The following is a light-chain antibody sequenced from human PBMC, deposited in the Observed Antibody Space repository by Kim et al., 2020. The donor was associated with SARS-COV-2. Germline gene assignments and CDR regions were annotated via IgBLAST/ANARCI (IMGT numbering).Light chain of an antibody. CDR1: QSISSW. V-gene: IGKV1-5*01. CDR2: DAS. Sequence: DIQMTQSPSTLSASVGDRVTITCRASQSISSWLAWYQQKPGKAPKLLFYDASSLESGVPSRFSGSGSGTEFTLTISSLQPDDFATYYCQQYNSYSTFGQGTKLEI. J-gene: IGKJ2*01. CDR3: QQYNSYST.